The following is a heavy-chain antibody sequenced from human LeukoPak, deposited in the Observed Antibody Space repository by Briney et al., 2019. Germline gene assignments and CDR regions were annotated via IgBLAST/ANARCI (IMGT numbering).Heavy chain of an antibody. V-gene: IGHV4-39*07. D-gene: IGHD3-22*01. CDR3: ARDANYDSSGYYFYY. J-gene: IGHJ4*02. CDR2: TYYSGST. CDR1: GGSISSSSYY. Sequence: SETLSLTCTVSGGSISSSSYYWGWIRQPPGKGLEWIGSTYYSGSTYYNPSLKSRVTISVDTSKNQFSLKLSSVTAADTAVYYCARDANYDSSGYYFYYWGQGTLVTVSS.